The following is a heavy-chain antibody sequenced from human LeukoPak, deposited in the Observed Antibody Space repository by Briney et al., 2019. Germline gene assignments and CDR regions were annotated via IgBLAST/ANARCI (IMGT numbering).Heavy chain of an antibody. CDR3: ARDGVSGTYYSFDY. Sequence: SETLSLTCTVSGASVSSRNYYWTWIRQPPGGGLEWIGYIYHSGNTNYNPSLKSRVTISRDTSKNQFSLRLTSVTAADTAVYYCARDGVSGTYYSFDYWGQGILGTASS. CDR1: GASVSSRNYY. CDR2: IYHSGNT. V-gene: IGHV4-61*01. D-gene: IGHD1-26*01. J-gene: IGHJ4*02.